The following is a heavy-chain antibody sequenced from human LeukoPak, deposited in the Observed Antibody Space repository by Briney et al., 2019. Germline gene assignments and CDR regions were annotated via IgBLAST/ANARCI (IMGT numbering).Heavy chain of an antibody. J-gene: IGHJ6*03. CDR1: GYTFTSYV. D-gene: IGHD2-8*01. V-gene: IGHV1-18*01. Sequence: ASVKVSCKAAGYTFTSYVISWVRQAPGQGLEWMGWISAYNGNTNDAQKLQGRVTMTTDTSTSTAYMELRSLRSDDTAVYYCARDGTVLNTNYYYYYMDVWGKGTTVTVSS. CDR2: ISAYNGNT. CDR3: ARDGTVLNTNYYYYYMDV.